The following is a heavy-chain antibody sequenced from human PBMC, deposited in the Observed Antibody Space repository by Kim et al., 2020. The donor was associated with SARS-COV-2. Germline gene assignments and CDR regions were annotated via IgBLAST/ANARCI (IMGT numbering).Heavy chain of an antibody. CDR2: IYYTGTT. V-gene: IGHV4-59*01. Sequence: SETLSLTCSLSDGSFGRSYWNWLRQSPDKGLEWIGYIYYTGTTRYNPSLEGRVTMSVDTSKNQFSLIMKSVTAADSAVYFCARATYSSTWHGFDPWGQG. D-gene: IGHD6-13*01. CDR1: DGSFGRSY. CDR3: ARATYSSTWHGFDP. J-gene: IGHJ5*02.